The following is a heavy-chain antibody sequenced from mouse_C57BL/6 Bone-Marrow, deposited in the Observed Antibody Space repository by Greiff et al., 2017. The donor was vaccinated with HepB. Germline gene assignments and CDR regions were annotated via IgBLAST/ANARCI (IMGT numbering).Heavy chain of an antibody. V-gene: IGHV1-77*01. D-gene: IGHD2-2*01. J-gene: IGHJ2*01. CDR3: ARRWGFYGYVLDY. CDR2: IGPGSGST. Sequence: VQLQQSGAELVKPGASVKISCKASGYTFTDYYINWVKQRPGQGLEWIGKIGPGSGSTYYNEKFKGKATLTADKSTSTAYMQLSSLTSEDSAVYFCARRWGFYGYVLDYWGQGTTLTVSS. CDR1: GYTFTDYY.